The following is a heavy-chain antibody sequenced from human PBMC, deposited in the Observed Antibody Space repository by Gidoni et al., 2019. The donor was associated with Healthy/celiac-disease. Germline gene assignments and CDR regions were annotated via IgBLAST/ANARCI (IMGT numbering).Heavy chain of an antibody. Sequence: EVQLVESGGGLVQPGRSMRLYCTASGFTFGDYAMSWFRQAPGKGLEWVGFIRSKAYGGTTEYAASVKGRFTISSDDSKSIAYLQMNSLKTEDTAVYYCTRGVGDGYKIINFDYWGQGTLVTVSS. D-gene: IGHD5-12*01. CDR3: TRGVGDGYKIINFDY. CDR1: GFTFGDYA. V-gene: IGHV3-49*03. CDR2: IRSKAYGGTT. J-gene: IGHJ4*02.